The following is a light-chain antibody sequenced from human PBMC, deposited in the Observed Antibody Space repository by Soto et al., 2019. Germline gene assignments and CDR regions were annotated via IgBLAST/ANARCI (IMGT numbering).Light chain of an antibody. Sequence: QSALTQRPSGSAAPGQKVTSSCSGSSSNIGGNSVSWYQQLPGTAPKLLIYDDNKRPSGIPDRFSGSKSGTSATLGITGFQTGDEADYYCGSWDSSLSAYVFGTGTKVTVL. V-gene: IGLV1-51*01. CDR3: GSWDSSLSAYV. CDR1: SSNIGGNS. J-gene: IGLJ1*01. CDR2: DDN.